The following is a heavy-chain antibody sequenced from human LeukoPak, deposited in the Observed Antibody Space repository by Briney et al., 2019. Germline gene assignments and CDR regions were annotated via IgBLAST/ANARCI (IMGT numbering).Heavy chain of an antibody. J-gene: IGHJ5*02. Sequence: SETLSLTCTVSGGSSSSYYWSWIRQPPGKGLEWIGYIYYSGSTNYNPSLKSRVTISVDTSKNQFSLKLSSVTAADTAVYYCARGSSNSGSYYNWFDPWGQGTLVTVSS. CDR2: IYYSGST. CDR1: GGSSSSYY. D-gene: IGHD1-26*01. V-gene: IGHV4-59*01. CDR3: ARGSSNSGSYYNWFDP.